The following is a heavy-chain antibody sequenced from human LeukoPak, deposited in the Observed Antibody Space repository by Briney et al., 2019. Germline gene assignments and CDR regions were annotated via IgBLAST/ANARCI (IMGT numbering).Heavy chain of an antibody. Sequence: GGSLRLSCAASGFTFSSYSMNWVRQAPGKGLEWVSYISSSSSTICYADSVKGRFTISRDNAKNSLYLQMNSLRAEDTAVYYCAREQYYDSSGYSGGLGYWGQGTLVTVSS. D-gene: IGHD3-22*01. CDR2: ISSSSSTI. J-gene: IGHJ4*02. V-gene: IGHV3-48*04. CDR3: AREQYYDSSGYSGGLGY. CDR1: GFTFSSYS.